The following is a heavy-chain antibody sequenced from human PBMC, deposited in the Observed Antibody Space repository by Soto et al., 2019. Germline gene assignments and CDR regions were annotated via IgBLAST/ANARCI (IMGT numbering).Heavy chain of an antibody. D-gene: IGHD3-22*01. CDR1: GFTFGSYG. CDR2: IWYGGSKK. Sequence: QVQLVESGGGVVQPGRSLRLSCVASGFTFGSYGMHWVRQAPGKGLEWVAVIWYGGSKKYYVDSVKGRFTISRDNSENTLYVQINSLRAEDTAVYYCARATYFYDSSGYSGYGLDVWGQGTTVTVSS. CDR3: ARATYFYDSSGYSGYGLDV. V-gene: IGHV3-33*01. J-gene: IGHJ6*02.